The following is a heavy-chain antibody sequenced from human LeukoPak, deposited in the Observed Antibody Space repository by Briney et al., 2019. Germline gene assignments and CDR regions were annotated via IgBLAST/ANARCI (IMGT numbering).Heavy chain of an antibody. CDR3: AVGYCSSTSCFWFDP. CDR1: GGTFSSYA. CDR2: IIPIFGAA. V-gene: IGHV1-69*05. D-gene: IGHD2-2*03. J-gene: IGHJ5*02. Sequence: SVKVSCKASGGTFSSYAISWVRQAPGQGLEWMGGIIPIFGAANYAQKFQGRVTITTDESTSTAYMELSSLRSEDTAVYYCAVGYCSSTSCFWFDPWGQGTLVTVSS.